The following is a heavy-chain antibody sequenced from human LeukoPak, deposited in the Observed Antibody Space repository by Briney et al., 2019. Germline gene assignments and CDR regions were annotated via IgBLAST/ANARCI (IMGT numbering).Heavy chain of an antibody. CDR1: GGSISSGSYY. J-gene: IGHJ6*02. CDR3: ARVVRSSWYKGGYYYGMDV. V-gene: IGHV4-61*02. D-gene: IGHD6-13*01. Sequence: SETLSLTCTVSGGSISSGSYYWSWIRQPAGKGLEWIGRIYTSGSTNYNPSLKSRVTISVDTSKNQFSLKLSSVTAADTAVYYCARVVRSSWYKGGYYYGMDVWGQGTTVTVSS. CDR2: IYTSGST.